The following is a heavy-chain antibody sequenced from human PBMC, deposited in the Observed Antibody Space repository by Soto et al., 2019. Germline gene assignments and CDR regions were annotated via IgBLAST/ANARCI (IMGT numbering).Heavy chain of an antibody. Sequence: ASVKVSCKVSGHKVTELSIYWMRQSPGTGLECMGGFDPKDGLPVHAQNFEGRVTMTEDASTDTAYLEVENLRSEDTAVYFCATVVGLGRYYFDAWGQGSPVTVSS. D-gene: IGHD2-15*01. CDR3: ATVVGLGRYYFDA. CDR2: FDPKDGLP. J-gene: IGHJ5*02. V-gene: IGHV1-24*01. CDR1: GHKVTELS.